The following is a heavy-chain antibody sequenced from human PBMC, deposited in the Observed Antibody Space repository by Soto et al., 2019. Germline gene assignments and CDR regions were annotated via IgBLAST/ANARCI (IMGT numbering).Heavy chain of an antibody. CDR2: ISGSGGST. D-gene: IGHD3-22*01. CDR1: GFTFSSYA. V-gene: IGHV3-23*01. J-gene: IGHJ4*02. CDR3: AKEAYYYDSSGYYHRIWDYFDY. Sequence: GGSLRLSCAASGFTFSSYAMSWVRQAPGKGLEWVSAISGSGGSTYYADSVKGRFTISRDNSKNTLYLQMNSLRAEDTAVYYCAKEAYYYDSSGYYHRIWDYFDYWGQGTLVTVSS.